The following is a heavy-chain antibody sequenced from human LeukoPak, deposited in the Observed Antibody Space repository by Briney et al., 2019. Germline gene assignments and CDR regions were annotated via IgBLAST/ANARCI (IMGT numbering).Heavy chain of an antibody. CDR2: ISAYNGNT. CDR1: GYTFTSYG. V-gene: IGHV1-18*01. D-gene: IGHD2-2*01. CDR3: ARGPIIDIAIIPAADEYYYMDV. J-gene: IGHJ6*03. Sequence: GASVKVSCKASGYTFTSYGITWVRQAPGQGLEWKGWISAYNGNTNYAQKVQGRVTMTTDTSTTTAYMELRSLRSDDTAVYYCARGPIIDIAIIPAADEYYYMDVWGKGTTVTVSS.